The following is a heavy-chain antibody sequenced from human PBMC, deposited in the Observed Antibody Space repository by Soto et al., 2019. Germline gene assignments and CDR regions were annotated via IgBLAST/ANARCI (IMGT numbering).Heavy chain of an antibody. CDR2: FNPSGGST. CDR3: ARGGYDWYFDL. V-gene: IGHV1-46*02. CDR1: GYTFNSYY. Sequence: QVQLVQSGAEVKKPGASVKVSCKASGYTFNSYYIHWLRQAPGQGLEWMGIFNPSGGSTNYPQKLQGRVTLTRDTSTSTVYMELSSLRSEDTAIYYCARGGYDWYFDLWGRGTLVTVSS. D-gene: IGHD5-18*01. J-gene: IGHJ2*01.